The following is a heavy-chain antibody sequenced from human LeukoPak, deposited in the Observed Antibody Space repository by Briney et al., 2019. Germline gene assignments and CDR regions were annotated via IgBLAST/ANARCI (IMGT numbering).Heavy chain of an antibody. CDR2: INHSGST. D-gene: IGHD3-9*01. Sequence: SETLSLTCAVYGGSFSGYYWSWIRQPPGKGLEWIGEINHSGSTNYNPSLKSRVTISVDTSKHQFSLKLSSVTAADTAVYYCARERPSYYDILTGYYPRSLPYYFDYWGQGTLVTVSS. CDR1: GGSFSGYY. V-gene: IGHV4-34*01. CDR3: ARERPSYYDILTGYYPRSLPYYFDY. J-gene: IGHJ4*02.